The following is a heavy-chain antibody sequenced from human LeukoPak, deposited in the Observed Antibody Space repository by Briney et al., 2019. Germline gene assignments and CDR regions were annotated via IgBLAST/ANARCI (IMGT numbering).Heavy chain of an antibody. Sequence: GGSLRLSCAASGFTFSNAWMSWVRQAPGKGLEWVGRIKNKTDGGTTDYAAPVKGRFTISRDDSKNTLYLQMNSLKTEDTAVYYCTTDGGWELYWGQGTLVTVSS. J-gene: IGHJ4*02. CDR3: TTDGGWELY. D-gene: IGHD1-26*01. V-gene: IGHV3-15*01. CDR2: IKNKTDGGTT. CDR1: GFTFSNAW.